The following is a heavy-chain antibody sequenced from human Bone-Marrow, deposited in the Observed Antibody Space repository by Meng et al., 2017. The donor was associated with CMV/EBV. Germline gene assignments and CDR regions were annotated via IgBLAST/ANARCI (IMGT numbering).Heavy chain of an antibody. D-gene: IGHD2-2*01. J-gene: IGHJ5*02. CDR1: GYTFTNYG. CDR2: ISAYNGNT. Sequence: ASVKVSCKASGYTFTNYGISWVRQAPGQGLEWMGWISAYNGNTNYAQKLQGRVTMTTDTSTSTAYMELRSLRSDDTAVYYCARLREYCSSTSCYFDWFDPWGQGTLVTVSS. CDR3: ARLREYCSSTSCYFDWFDP. V-gene: IGHV1-18*01.